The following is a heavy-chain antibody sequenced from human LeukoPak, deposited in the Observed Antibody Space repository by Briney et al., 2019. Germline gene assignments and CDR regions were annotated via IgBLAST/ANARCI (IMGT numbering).Heavy chain of an antibody. Sequence: SETLSLTCSVSGGSIRGSSYYWGWIRQPPGKGLECIGTIYYSGSAYYSPSLKSRVTISVDTSKNQFSLKLSSVTAADTAVYYCARGPTISETGYFDYWGQGTLVTVSS. CDR1: GGSIRGSSYY. V-gene: IGHV4-39*01. D-gene: IGHD1-1*01. CDR2: IYYSGSA. J-gene: IGHJ4*03. CDR3: ARGPTISETGYFDY.